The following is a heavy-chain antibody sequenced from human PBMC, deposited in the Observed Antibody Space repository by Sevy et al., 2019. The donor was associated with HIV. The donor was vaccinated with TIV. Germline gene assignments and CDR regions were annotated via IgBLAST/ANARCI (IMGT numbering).Heavy chain of an antibody. CDR2: ISAYNGNT. CDR3: ARDPGGSSGWYRDEYFQH. V-gene: IGHV1-18*01. Sequence: ASVKVSCKASGYTFTSYGISWVRQAPGQGLEWMGWISAYNGNTNYAQKLQGRVTMTTDTSTSTAYMELRSLRSDDTAVYYCARDPGGSSGWYRDEYFQHWGQGTLVTVSS. D-gene: IGHD6-19*01. J-gene: IGHJ1*01. CDR1: GYTFTSYG.